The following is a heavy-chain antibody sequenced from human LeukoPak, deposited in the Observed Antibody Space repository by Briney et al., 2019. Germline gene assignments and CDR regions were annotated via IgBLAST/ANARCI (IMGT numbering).Heavy chain of an antibody. CDR3: ARTYLLRFSMDV. V-gene: IGHV1-2*02. D-gene: IGHD3-3*01. Sequence: ASVKVSCKASGYTFTGYYMHWVRQAPGQGLEWMGWINPNSGGTNYAQKFQGRVTMTRDTSISTAYMELGRLRSDDTAVYYCARTYLLRFSMDVWGQGTTVTVSS. J-gene: IGHJ6*02. CDR1: GYTFTGYY. CDR2: INPNSGGT.